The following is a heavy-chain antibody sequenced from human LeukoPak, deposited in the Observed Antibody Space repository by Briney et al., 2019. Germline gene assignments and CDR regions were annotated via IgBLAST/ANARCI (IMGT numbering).Heavy chain of an antibody. CDR2: ISAYNGNT. J-gene: IGHJ4*02. CDR1: GYTFTSYG. V-gene: IGHV1-18*01. Sequence: ASVKVSCKASGYTFTSYGISWVRQAPGQGLEWMGWISAYNGNTNYAQKLQGRVTMTTDTFTSTAYMELRSLRSDDTAVYYCARANRYYYDSSGPNFDYWGQGTLVTVSS. CDR3: ARANRYYYDSSGPNFDY. D-gene: IGHD3-22*01.